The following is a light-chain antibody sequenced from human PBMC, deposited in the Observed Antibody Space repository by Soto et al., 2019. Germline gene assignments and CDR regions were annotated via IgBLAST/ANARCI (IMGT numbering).Light chain of an antibody. CDR3: QQYHSYWT. CDR2: DAS. V-gene: IGKV1-5*01. Sequence: DIQMTQSPSTLSASVGDRVTITCRASQSISRGVAWYQQKPGKAPKVLIYDASSLESGVPSRFSGSGSGTEFTLTISSLQTDDFSTYYCQQYHSYWTFGQGTKVDIK. J-gene: IGKJ1*01. CDR1: QSISRG.